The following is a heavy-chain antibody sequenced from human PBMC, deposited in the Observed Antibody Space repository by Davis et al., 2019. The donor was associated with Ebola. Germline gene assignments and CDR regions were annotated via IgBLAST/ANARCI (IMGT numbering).Heavy chain of an antibody. CDR2: TYYNSKWFH. D-gene: IGHD5-12*01. CDR3: ASGWLRTYFDY. V-gene: IGHV6-1*01. Sequence: HSQTLSLTCAISGDRVSLNSAGWNWIRQSPSRGLEWLGRTYYNSKWFHDYAPSVKTRITINADTSKNLFSLQLSSVTPEDTAVYYCASGWLRTYFDYWGQGALVTVSS. J-gene: IGHJ4*02. CDR1: GDRVSLNSAG.